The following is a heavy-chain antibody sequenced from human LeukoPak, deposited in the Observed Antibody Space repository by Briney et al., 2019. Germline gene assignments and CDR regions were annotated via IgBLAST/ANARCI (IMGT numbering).Heavy chain of an antibody. D-gene: IGHD1-14*01. V-gene: IGHV3-15*01. CDR3: TTDNPRGDY. Sequence: GESLRLSCAASGFTFSSAWMIWVRQAPGKGLEWVGRIKSKTDGGTTDYAAPVKGRSTISRDDSKNALYLQMNSLKTEDTAVYYCTTDNPRGDYWGRGTLVTVSS. J-gene: IGHJ4*02. CDR2: IKSKTDGGTT. CDR1: GFTFSSAW.